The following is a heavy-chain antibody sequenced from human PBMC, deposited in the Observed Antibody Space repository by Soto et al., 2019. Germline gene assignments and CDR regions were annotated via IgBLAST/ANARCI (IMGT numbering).Heavy chain of an antibody. CDR1: GFTFRNYA. V-gene: IGHV3-30-3*01. J-gene: IGHJ1*01. CDR2: ISYDGIDK. D-gene: IGHD2-15*01. Sequence: QVQLVESGGGVVQPGRSLTLSCAASGFTFRNYAMHWVRQAPGKGLEWVAFISYDGIDKYYADSVKGRLTVSRDNSENTLYLQMDSLRPEDTAVYYCTKRDLAAAAVGATECFQHWGQGTLVTVSS. CDR3: TKRDLAAAAVGATECFQH.